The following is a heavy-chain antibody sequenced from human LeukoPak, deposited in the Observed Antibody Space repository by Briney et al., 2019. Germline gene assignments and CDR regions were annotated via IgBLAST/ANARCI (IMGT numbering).Heavy chain of an antibody. J-gene: IGHJ4*02. D-gene: IGHD3-10*01. CDR1: GGTFSSYA. V-gene: IGHV1-69*01. CDR3: ARARITMVRGVNYPLFDY. CDR2: IIPIFGTA. Sequence: SVKVSCKASGGTFSSYAISWVRQAPGQGLEWMGGIIPIFGTANYAQKFQGRVTTTADESTSTAYMELSSLRSEDTAVYYCARARITMVRGVNYPLFDYWGQGTLVTVSS.